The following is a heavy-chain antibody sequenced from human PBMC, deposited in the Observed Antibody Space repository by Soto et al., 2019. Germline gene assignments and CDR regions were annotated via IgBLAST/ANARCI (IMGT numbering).Heavy chain of an antibody. CDR2: IYYSGST. CDR3: ARVRGVTYFDY. J-gene: IGHJ4*02. CDR1: GGSISSGDYY. Sequence: QVQLQESGPGLVKPSQTLSLTCTVSGGSISSGDYYWSWIRQPPGKGLAWIGYIYYSGSTYYNPSLKSRATISVDTSKNQFSLKLTSVTAADTAVYYCARVRGVTYFDYWGQGTLVTVSS. D-gene: IGHD3-10*01. V-gene: IGHV4-30-4*01.